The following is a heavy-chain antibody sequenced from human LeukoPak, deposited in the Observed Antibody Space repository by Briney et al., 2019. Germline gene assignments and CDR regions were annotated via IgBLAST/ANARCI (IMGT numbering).Heavy chain of an antibody. J-gene: IGHJ5*02. V-gene: IGHV4-59*01. CDR1: VGSISSSN. Sequence: SETLSLTCTVSVGSISSSNWSCIRQPPRKRLEWLAYIYHSGSTNYNPSLKSRVTISVDTSKNQFSLKLSSVTAAVTAVYYCARGLRGSGTYDSFDPWGQGTLVTVSS. CDR3: ARGLRGSGTYDSFDP. CDR2: IYHSGST. D-gene: IGHD3-10*01.